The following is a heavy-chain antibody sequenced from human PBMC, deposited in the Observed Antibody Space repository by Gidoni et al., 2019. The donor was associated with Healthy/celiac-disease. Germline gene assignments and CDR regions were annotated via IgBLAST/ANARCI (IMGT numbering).Heavy chain of an antibody. D-gene: IGHD3-22*01. Sequence: QVQLVQSGPEVKTPGASVKVSCTASGYTFTSSGICWGRQAPGQGLEWMGWISAYNGNTNYAQKLQGRVTMTTDTSTSTAYMELRSLRSDDTAVYYCARGSYYYDSSGYYYEWGQGTLVTVSS. V-gene: IGHV1-18*01. CDR3: ARGSYYYDSSGYYYE. CDR2: ISAYNGNT. CDR1: GYTFTSSG. J-gene: IGHJ4*02.